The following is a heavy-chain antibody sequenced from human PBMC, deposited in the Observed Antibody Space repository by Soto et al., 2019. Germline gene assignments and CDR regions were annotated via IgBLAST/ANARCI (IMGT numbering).Heavy chain of an antibody. CDR2: ISYDGSNK. Sequence: VQLVESGGGLVKPGGSLRLSCAASGFTFSNAWMSWVRQAPGKGLEWVAVISYDGSNKYYADSVKGRFTISRDNSKNTLYLQMNSLRAEDTAVYYCAKDLLGYSSGWFDYWGQGTLVTVSS. J-gene: IGHJ4*02. V-gene: IGHV3-30*18. CDR1: GFTFSNAW. D-gene: IGHD6-19*01. CDR3: AKDLLGYSSGWFDY.